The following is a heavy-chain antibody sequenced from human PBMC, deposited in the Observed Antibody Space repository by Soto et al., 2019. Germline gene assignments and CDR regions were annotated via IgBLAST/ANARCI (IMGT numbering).Heavy chain of an antibody. V-gene: IGHV1-46*01. CDR1: GYSFTNYY. CDR2: INPSGGTT. CDR3: ARDLAAVSPNYGMDV. J-gene: IGHJ6*02. Sequence: GASVKVSCKASGYSFTNYYIHWVRQAPGQGPEWMGVINPSGGTTSNAQKFQGRVTMTRDTSTSTVYMEVSSLRSEDTAVYYCARDLAAVSPNYGMDVWGQGTTVTVSS. D-gene: IGHD6-13*01.